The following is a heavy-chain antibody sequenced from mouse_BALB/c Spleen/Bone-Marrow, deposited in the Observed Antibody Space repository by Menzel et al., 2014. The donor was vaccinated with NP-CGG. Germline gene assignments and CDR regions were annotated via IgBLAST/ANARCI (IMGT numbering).Heavy chain of an antibody. CDR1: GYTFSSYW. Sequence: QVTLKVCGAELMKPGASVKISCKATGYTFSSYWIEWVKQRPGHGLEWIGEILPGSGTTNYNEKFKGKATFTADTSSNTAYMHLSSLTSEDSAVYYCARGTYRYYFDYWGQGTTLTVSS. D-gene: IGHD2-14*01. CDR2: ILPGSGTT. V-gene: IGHV1-9*01. J-gene: IGHJ2*01. CDR3: ARGTYRYYFDY.